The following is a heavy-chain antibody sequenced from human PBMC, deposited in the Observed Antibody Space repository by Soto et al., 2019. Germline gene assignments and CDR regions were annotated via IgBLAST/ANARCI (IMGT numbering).Heavy chain of an antibody. CDR3: ARAPREDSSSYYFDY. CDR2: IYYSGST. D-gene: IGHD6-13*01. CDR1: GGSISSGGYY. J-gene: IGHJ4*02. Sequence: KPSETLSLTCTVSGGSISSGGYYWSWIRQHPGKGLEWIGYIYYSGSTYYNPSLKSRVTISVDTSKNQFSLKLSSVTAADTAVYYCARAPREDSSSYYFDYWGQGTLVTVSS. V-gene: IGHV4-31*03.